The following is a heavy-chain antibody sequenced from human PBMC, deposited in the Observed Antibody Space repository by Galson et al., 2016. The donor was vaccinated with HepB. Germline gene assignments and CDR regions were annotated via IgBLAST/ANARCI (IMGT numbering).Heavy chain of an antibody. Sequence: SLRLSCAASGFTVSSNYLSWVRQAPGKGLEWVSIVYSDGSTYYSDSVRGRFTISRDNSNNIVYLQMNSRRAEDTAVYFCAKNKATARVWGHYYYYMDVWGKGTTVTVSS. D-gene: IGHD3-16*01. J-gene: IGHJ6*03. CDR1: GFTVSSNY. CDR2: VYSDGST. V-gene: IGHV3-53*01. CDR3: AKNKATARVWGHYYYYMDV.